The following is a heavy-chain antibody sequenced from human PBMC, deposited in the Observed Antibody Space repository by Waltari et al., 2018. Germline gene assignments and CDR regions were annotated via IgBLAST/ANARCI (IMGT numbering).Heavy chain of an antibody. CDR2: ISSNGNTK. CDR3: ARVWRDFFYYSMDV. CDR1: GFTFKTYS. Sequence: QEQLVESGGGVVPPGQSLTLSCAASGFTFKTYSLPWVRQAPGRGLQWVAVISSNGNTKYYADAVKGRFTISRDNSRNILHLQMNSLRPEDTAVYFCARVWRDFFYYSMDVWGQGTTVTVSS. V-gene: IGHV3-30*16. J-gene: IGHJ6*03.